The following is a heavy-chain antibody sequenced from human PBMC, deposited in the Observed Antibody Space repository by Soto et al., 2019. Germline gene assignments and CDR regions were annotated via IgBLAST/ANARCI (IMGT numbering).Heavy chain of an antibody. Sequence: PGESLKISCEGSGYSFTSSWIAWVRQMPGKGLEWMGGIFPGNSETRYSPSFQGQVTISADRSINIAYLQWSSLKPSDTAMYYCARTYSAYGRPNNFDYWGKGTWVTVSS. CDR2: IFPGNSET. CDR3: ARTYSAYGRPNNFDY. D-gene: IGHD5-12*01. V-gene: IGHV5-51*01. CDR1: GYSFTSSW. J-gene: IGHJ4*02.